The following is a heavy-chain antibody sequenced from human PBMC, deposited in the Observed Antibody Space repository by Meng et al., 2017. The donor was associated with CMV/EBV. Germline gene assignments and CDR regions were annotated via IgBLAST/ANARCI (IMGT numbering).Heavy chain of an antibody. CDR1: GGSISSSSYY. CDR2: IYYSGST. J-gene: IGHJ6*02. CDR3: ARGGRYCSSTSCYTGIYYGMDV. D-gene: IGHD2-2*02. V-gene: IGHV4-39*01. Sequence: GSLRLSCTVSGGSISSSSYYWCWIRQPPGKGLEWIGSIYYSGSTYYNPSLKSRVTISVDTSKNQFSLKLSSVTAADTAVYYCARGGRYCSSTSCYTGIYYGMDVWGQGTTVTVSS.